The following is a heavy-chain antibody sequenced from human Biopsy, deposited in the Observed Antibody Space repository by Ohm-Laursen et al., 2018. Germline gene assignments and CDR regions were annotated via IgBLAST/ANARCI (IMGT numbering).Heavy chain of an antibody. D-gene: IGHD6-19*01. Sequence: SDTLSLTCTVSGGSISGSSWSWIRQAPGKGLEWIGYISYSRDTNYNPSLKRRITISVDTSKNQFSLKLTSVTAADTAVYYCAKHGSGWTGDDAFHIWGQGTMDTVSS. CDR2: ISYSRDT. V-gene: IGHV4-59*08. CDR3: AKHGSGWTGDDAFHI. CDR1: GGSISGSS. J-gene: IGHJ3*02.